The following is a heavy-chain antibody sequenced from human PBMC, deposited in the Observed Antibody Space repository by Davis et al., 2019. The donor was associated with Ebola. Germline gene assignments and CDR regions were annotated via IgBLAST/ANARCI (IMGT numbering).Heavy chain of an antibody. D-gene: IGHD6-19*01. CDR3: ARVSVAGFLPNDY. Sequence: ASVKVSCKASGYTFTNYYMHWVRQAPGQGLEWMGRINPNSGGTNYAQKFQGRVTMTRDTSISTAYMELSRLRSDDTAVYYCARVSVAGFLPNDYWGQGTLVTVSS. V-gene: IGHV1-2*06. J-gene: IGHJ4*02. CDR2: INPNSGGT. CDR1: GYTFTNYY.